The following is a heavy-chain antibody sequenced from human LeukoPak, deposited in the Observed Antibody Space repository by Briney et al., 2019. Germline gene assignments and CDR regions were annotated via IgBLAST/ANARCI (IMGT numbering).Heavy chain of an antibody. V-gene: IGHV3-23*01. D-gene: IGHD6-19*01. Sequence: PGGSLRLSCAASGFTFSSYAMSWVRRAPGKGLEWVSSISGSGGNTYYAQSVKGRFTISRDNPENTLYLQMDTLRADDTALYFCAKDPYNTAVANTNGWFDPWGQGTLVTVSS. CDR3: AKDPYNTAVANTNGWFDP. CDR2: ISGSGGNT. CDR1: GFTFSSYA. J-gene: IGHJ5*02.